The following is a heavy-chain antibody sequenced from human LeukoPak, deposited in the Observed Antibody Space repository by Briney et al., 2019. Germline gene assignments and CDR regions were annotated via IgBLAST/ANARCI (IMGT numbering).Heavy chain of an antibody. Sequence: GGSLRLSCAASGFTFSSYGMHWVRQAPGKGLEWVGRIKSKTDGGTTDYAAPVKGRFTISRDGSKNTLYLQMNSLKTEDTAVYYCTTSYYYDSSGYLFDYWGQGTLVTVSS. D-gene: IGHD3-22*01. J-gene: IGHJ4*02. CDR2: IKSKTDGGTT. CDR3: TTSYYYDSSGYLFDY. CDR1: GFTFSSYG. V-gene: IGHV3-15*01.